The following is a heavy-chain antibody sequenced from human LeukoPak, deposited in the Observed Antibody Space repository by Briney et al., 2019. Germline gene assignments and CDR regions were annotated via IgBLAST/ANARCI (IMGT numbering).Heavy chain of an antibody. V-gene: IGHV1-2*02. D-gene: IGHD6-13*01. CDR2: NSPDGAAA. J-gene: IGHJ3*02. CDR1: GYIFTGYY. Sequence: PGASVKVSCKLSGYIFTGYYMHWVRQAPGQGLEWMGWNSPDGAAASYAQKFQGRVTMTRDTAIATAYMELSSLTSDDTAIYYCATSTKYSISWGAFDIWGQGTMVTVSS. CDR3: ATSTKYSISWGAFDI.